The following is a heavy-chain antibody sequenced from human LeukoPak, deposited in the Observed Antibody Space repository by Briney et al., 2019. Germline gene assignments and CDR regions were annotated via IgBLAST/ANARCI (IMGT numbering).Heavy chain of an antibody. CDR3: ARDKIVGATLFDY. CDR1: GFTFSSYW. V-gene: IGHV3-7*01. Sequence: GGSLRLSCAASGFTFSSYWMSWVRQAPGKGLEWVANIKQDGSEKYYVDSVKGRFTISRDNAKNSLYLQMNSLRAEDTAVYYCARDKIVGATLFDYWGQGTLVTVSS. CDR2: IKQDGSEK. J-gene: IGHJ4*02. D-gene: IGHD1-26*01.